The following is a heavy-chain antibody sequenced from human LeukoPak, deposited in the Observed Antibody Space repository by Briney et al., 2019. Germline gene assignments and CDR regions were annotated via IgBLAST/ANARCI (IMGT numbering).Heavy chain of an antibody. Sequence: SVKVSCKASGGTFSSYAISWVRQAPGQGLEWMGGIIPIFGTANYAQKFQGRVTITTDESTSTAYMELSSLRSEDTAVYYCERGTRYFDWLSYFDYWGQGTLVTVSS. CDR3: ERGTRYFDWLSYFDY. D-gene: IGHD3-9*01. J-gene: IGHJ4*02. CDR1: GGTFSSYA. V-gene: IGHV1-69*05. CDR2: IIPIFGTA.